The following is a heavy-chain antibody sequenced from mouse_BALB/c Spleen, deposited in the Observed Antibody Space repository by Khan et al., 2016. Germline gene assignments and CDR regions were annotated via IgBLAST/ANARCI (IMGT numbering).Heavy chain of an antibody. D-gene: IGHD1-1*01. CDR2: ISYSGSI. CDR1: GYSITSDYA. CDR3: ARDYYGSSYFDY. J-gene: IGHJ2*01. V-gene: IGHV3-2*02. Sequence: EVQLQESGPGLVKPSLSLSLTCTVTGYSITSDYAWNWIRQFPGNKLEWMGYISYSGSISYNPSLKSRITITRSTSKNQFFLQLTSVSTEDTATYYCARDYYGSSYFDYWGQGTTLTVSS.